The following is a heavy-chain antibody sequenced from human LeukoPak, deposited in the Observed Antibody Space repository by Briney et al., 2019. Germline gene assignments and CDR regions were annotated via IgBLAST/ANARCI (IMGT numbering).Heavy chain of an antibody. CDR3: ARSRNFDY. V-gene: IGHV3-48*03. CDR1: GFTFSSYE. D-gene: IGHD2-2*01. Sequence: GGSLRLSCAASGFTFSSYEMHWVRQAPGKGLEWVSYISSSDSTIYYADSVKGRFTISRDNAKNTLYLQMNSLRAEDTAVYYCARSRNFDYWGQGTLVTVSS. J-gene: IGHJ4*02. CDR2: ISSSDSTI.